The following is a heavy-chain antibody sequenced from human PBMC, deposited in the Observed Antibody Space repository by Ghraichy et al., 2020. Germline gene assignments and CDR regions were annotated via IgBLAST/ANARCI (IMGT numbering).Heavy chain of an antibody. Sequence: SETLSLTCSVSGGPITTYYWSWVRQPPGKGLEWIGYVYYSGSTNYNPSLKSRVTVSGDTSKNQFSLSLTSVTAADTAVYYCARLRRAVALTSEFWGHGILVTVSS. CDR2: VYYSGST. V-gene: IGHV4-59*08. CDR3: ARLRRAVALTSEF. D-gene: IGHD6-19*01. CDR1: GGPITTYY. J-gene: IGHJ4*01.